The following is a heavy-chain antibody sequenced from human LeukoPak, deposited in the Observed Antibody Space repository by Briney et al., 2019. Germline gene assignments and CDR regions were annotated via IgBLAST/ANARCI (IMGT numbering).Heavy chain of an antibody. CDR2: MNPNSGNT. Sequence: ASVKVSCKASGYTFTSYAMNWVRQAPGQGLEWMGWMNPNSGNTYYAQRFQGRVTMTRDTSISTAYMEVSSLRSEDTAVYYCARGNIAVPGTPYYFEYWGQGTLVTVSS. J-gene: IGHJ4*02. D-gene: IGHD6-19*01. CDR3: ARGNIAVPGTPYYFEY. CDR1: GYTFTSYA. V-gene: IGHV1-8*02.